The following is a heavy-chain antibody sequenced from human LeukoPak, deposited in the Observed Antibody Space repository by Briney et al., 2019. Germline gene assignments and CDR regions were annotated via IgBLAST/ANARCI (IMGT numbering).Heavy chain of an antibody. J-gene: IGHJ4*02. D-gene: IGHD3-16*02. CDR2: INHSGST. V-gene: IGHV4-39*07. CDR1: GGSISSGGYY. Sequence: SETLSLTCTVSGGSISSGGYYWSWIRQPPGKGLEWIGEINHSGSTNYNPSLKSRVTISVDTSKNQFSLKLSSVTAADTAVYYCARGFKGYDYVWGSYRPEHRYYFDYWGQGTLVTVSS. CDR3: ARGFKGYDYVWGSYRPEHRYYFDY.